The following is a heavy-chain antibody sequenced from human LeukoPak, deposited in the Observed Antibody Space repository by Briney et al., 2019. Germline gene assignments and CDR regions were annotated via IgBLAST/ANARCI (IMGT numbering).Heavy chain of an antibody. D-gene: IGHD6-19*01. CDR3: ARVARSSGWSYYFDY. J-gene: IGHJ4*02. CDR2: ISYDESNK. Sequence: GRSLRLPCAASGFTFSSYAIHWVRQAPGKGLEWVAVISYDESNKYYADSVKGRFTISRDNSKNTLYLQMNSLRAEDTAVYYCARVARSSGWSYYFDYWGQGTLVTVSS. CDR1: GFTFSSYA. V-gene: IGHV3-30*04.